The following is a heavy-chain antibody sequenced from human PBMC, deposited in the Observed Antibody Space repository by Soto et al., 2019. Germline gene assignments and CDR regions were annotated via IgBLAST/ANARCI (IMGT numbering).Heavy chain of an antibody. D-gene: IGHD5-12*01. V-gene: IGHV5-51*01. Sequence: PGESLKISCKGSGYSFTSYWIGWVRQMPGKGLEWMGIIYPGDSDTRYSPSFQGQVTISADKSISTAYLQWSSLKASDTAMYYCARRGMGGYSGYDYNYWGQGTLVTASS. CDR2: IYPGDSDT. CDR1: GYSFTSYW. J-gene: IGHJ4*02. CDR3: ARRGMGGYSGYDYNY.